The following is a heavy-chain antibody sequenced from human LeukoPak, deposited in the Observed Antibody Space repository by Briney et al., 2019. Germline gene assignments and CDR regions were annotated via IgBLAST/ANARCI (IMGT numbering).Heavy chain of an antibody. Sequence: SVKVSCKASGGTFSSYAISWVRQAPGQGLEWMGGIIPIFGTANYAQKFQGRVTITTDESTSTAYMELSSLRSEDTAVYYCARAQYCSSTSCYADAFDIWGQGTMVTVSS. D-gene: IGHD2-2*01. CDR3: ARAQYCSSTSCYADAFDI. CDR1: GGTFSSYA. CDR2: IIPIFGTA. V-gene: IGHV1-69*05. J-gene: IGHJ3*02.